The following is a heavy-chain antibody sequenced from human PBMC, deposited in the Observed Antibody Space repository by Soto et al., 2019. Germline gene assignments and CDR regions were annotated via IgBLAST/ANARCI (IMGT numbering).Heavy chain of an antibody. J-gene: IGHJ6*03. D-gene: IGHD4-4*01. Sequence: GGSLRLSCAASGFTFSSYGMHWVRQAPGKGLEWVAVIWYDGSNKYYADSVKGRFTISRDNSKNTLYLQMNSLRAEGTAVYYCARDTHDYSKSYPMYYYMDVWGKGTTVTVSS. CDR3: ARDTHDYSKSYPMYYYMDV. CDR2: IWYDGSNK. V-gene: IGHV3-33*08. CDR1: GFTFSSYG.